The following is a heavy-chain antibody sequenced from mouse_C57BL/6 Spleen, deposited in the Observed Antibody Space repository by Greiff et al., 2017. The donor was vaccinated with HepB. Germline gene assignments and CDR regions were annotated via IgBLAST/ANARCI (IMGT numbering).Heavy chain of an antibody. CDR2: FNPSTGGT. V-gene: IGHV1-42*01. Sequence: EVQLQQSGPELVKPGASVKISCKASGYSFTGYYMNWVKQSPEKSLEWIGEFNPSTGGTTYNQKFKAKATLTVDKSSSTAYMQLKSLTSEDSAVYYCARSNLITTVVSAMDYWGQGTSVTVSS. J-gene: IGHJ4*01. D-gene: IGHD1-1*01. CDR1: GYSFTGYY. CDR3: ARSNLITTVVSAMDY.